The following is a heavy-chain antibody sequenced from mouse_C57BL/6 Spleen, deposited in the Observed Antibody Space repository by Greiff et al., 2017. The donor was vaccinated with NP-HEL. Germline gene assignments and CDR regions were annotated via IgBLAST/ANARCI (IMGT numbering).Heavy chain of an antibody. Sequence: QVQLQQPGAELVRPGSSVKLSCKASGYTFTSYWMHWVKQRPIQGLEWIGNIDPSDSETHYNQKFKDKATLTVDKSSSTAYMQLSSLTSEDSAVYYCARGDYCGSSPVDYWGQGTTLTVSS. V-gene: IGHV1-52*01. J-gene: IGHJ2*01. CDR1: GYTFTSYW. CDR2: IDPSDSET. D-gene: IGHD1-1*01. CDR3: ARGDYCGSSPVDY.